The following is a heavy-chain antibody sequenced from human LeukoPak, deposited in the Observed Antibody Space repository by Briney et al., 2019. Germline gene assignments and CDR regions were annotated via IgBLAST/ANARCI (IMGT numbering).Heavy chain of an antibody. V-gene: IGHV3-53*01. CDR1: GFTASSNY. J-gene: IGHJ4*02. D-gene: IGHD3-10*01. CDR2: IYSGGST. Sequence: GGSLRLSCAASGFTASSNYMSWVRQAPGKGLEWVSVIYSGGSTYYADSVKGRFTFSRDNSKNTLYLQMNSLRAEDTAVYYCARLGGGYFDYWGQGTLVTVSS. CDR3: ARLGGGYFDY.